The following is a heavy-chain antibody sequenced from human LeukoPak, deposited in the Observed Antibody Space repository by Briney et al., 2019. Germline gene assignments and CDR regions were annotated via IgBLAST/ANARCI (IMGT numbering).Heavy chain of an antibody. CDR2: ISSSSSTI. Sequence: GGSLRLSCAASGFTFSSYNMNWVRQAPGKGLEWVSYISSSSSTIYYADSVKGRFTISRDNAKNSLYLQMNSLRAEDTAVYYCARLYGSGSYYIDYWGQGTLVTVSS. V-gene: IGHV3-48*04. J-gene: IGHJ4*02. CDR3: ARLYGSGSYYIDY. CDR1: GFTFSSYN. D-gene: IGHD3-10*01.